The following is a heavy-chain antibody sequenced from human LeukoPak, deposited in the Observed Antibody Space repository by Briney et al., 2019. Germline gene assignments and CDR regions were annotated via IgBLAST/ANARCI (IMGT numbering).Heavy chain of an antibody. CDR1: GFTFSSYS. V-gene: IGHV3-48*01. D-gene: IGHD1-26*01. J-gene: IGHJ3*02. CDR2: ISSSSSTI. CDR3: AKDKAGATRDAFDI. Sequence: PGGSLRLSCAASGFTFSSYSMNWVRQARGKGLEWVSYISSSSSTIYYADSVKGRFTISRGNSKNTLYLQMNSLRAEDTAVYYCAKDKAGATRDAFDIWGQGTMVTVSS.